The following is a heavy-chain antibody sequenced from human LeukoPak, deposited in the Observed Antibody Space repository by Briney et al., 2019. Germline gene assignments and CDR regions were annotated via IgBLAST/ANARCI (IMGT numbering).Heavy chain of an antibody. J-gene: IGHJ6*02. V-gene: IGHV1-3*01. CDR1: GYTFTSYA. CDR2: INAGNGNT. Sequence: ASVKVSCKASGYTFTSYAMHWVRQAPGQRLEWMGWINAGNGNTEYSQKFQGRVTITRDTSASTAYMELSSLRSEDTAVYYCARASGYHDYYYYGMDVWGQGTTVTVSS. CDR3: ARASGYHDYYYYGMDV. D-gene: IGHD3-9*01.